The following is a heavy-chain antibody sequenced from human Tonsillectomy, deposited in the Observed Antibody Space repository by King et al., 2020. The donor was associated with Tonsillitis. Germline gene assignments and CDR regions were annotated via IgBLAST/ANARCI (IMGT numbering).Heavy chain of an antibody. J-gene: IGHJ4*02. Sequence: QLQESGPGLVKPSETLSLTCAVSGFSISSGYYWAWIRQPPGKGRGWIGRISHTGGTDYNPSLKSRVTISVDTSKNQFSLKLSSVTDADTAVYYCARGRIAVAGTCYFDYWGQGTLVTVSS. CDR3: ARGRIAVAGTCYFDY. CDR2: ISHTGGT. CDR1: GFSISSGYY. D-gene: IGHD6-19*01. V-gene: IGHV4-38-2*01.